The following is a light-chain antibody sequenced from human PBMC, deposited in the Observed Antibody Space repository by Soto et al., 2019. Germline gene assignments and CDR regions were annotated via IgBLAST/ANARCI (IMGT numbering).Light chain of an antibody. CDR1: LSLSSY. V-gene: IGKV3-11*01. J-gene: IGKJ4*01. CDR3: QQRSNWPYLT. CDR2: DAS. Sequence: EVVLTQFPATLSLSPGDRATLSCRASLSLSSYLTWYQQKPGQAPRLLFYDASNRAYGVPARFRGSGSGTNFTLTIASLEPDDFAVYYCQQRSNWPYLTFGGGTRV.